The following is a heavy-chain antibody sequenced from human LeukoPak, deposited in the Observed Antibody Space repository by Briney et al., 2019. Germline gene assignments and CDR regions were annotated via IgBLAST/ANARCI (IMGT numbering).Heavy chain of an antibody. CDR2: INPNSGGT. CDR3: PRANGCRWPPSY. V-gene: IGHV1-2*02. J-gene: IGHJ4*02. D-gene: IGHD2-8*01. CDR1: GYTFTGYY. Sequence: ASVTVSCKPSGYTFTGYYMQCVRQAPGQGLEWMGWINPNSGGTNYAQKFQGRVTMTRDTSISTAYMELSRLRSDDTAVYYCPRANGCRWPPSYWGQGTLVTVSS.